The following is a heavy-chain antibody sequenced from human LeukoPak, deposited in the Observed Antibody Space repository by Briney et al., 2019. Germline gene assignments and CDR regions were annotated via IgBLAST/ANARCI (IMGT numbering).Heavy chain of an antibody. Sequence: SQTLSLTCTVSGGSISSGTYYWSWIRQPAGKGLEWIGRIYTSGSTNYNPSLKSRVTISVDTSKNQFSLKLSSVTAADTAMYCCARETVDYYYYYMDVWGEGTTVTVSS. CDR2: IYTSGST. D-gene: IGHD4-11*01. CDR3: ARETVDYYYYYMDV. V-gene: IGHV4-61*02. CDR1: GGSISSGTYY. J-gene: IGHJ6*03.